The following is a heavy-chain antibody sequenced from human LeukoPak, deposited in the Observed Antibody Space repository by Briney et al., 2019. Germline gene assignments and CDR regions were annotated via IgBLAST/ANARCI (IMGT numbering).Heavy chain of an antibody. J-gene: IGHJ5*02. CDR3: GKDGGQYSSGPEFDP. CDR2: ISGGGERT. D-gene: IGHD3-22*01. CDR1: GIVFSNTA. Sequence: PGGSLRLSCAASGIVFSNTATNWARQSPGRGLEWISAISGGGERTFYADSVKGRFTISRDNSKNMVYLQMNGLRVDDTAIYYCGKDGGQYSSGPEFDPRGQGALVTVSS. V-gene: IGHV3-23*01.